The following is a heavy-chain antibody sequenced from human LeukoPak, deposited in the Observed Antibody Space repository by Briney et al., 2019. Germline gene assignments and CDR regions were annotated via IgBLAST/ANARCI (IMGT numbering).Heavy chain of an antibody. CDR3: ARVSRGNSVGGDY. CDR2: VYYSGST. V-gene: IGHV4-34*01. D-gene: IGHD4-23*01. J-gene: IGHJ4*02. Sequence: SETLSLTCAVYGGSFSGYYWSWIRQPPGKGLEWIGNVYYSGSTYYNPSLKSRVTISVDTSKNQFSLKLSSVTVADTAMYYCARVSRGNSVGGDYWGQGTLVTVSS. CDR1: GGSFSGYY.